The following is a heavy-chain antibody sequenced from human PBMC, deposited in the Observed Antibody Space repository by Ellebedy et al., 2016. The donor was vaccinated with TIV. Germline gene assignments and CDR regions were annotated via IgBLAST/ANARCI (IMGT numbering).Heavy chain of an antibody. D-gene: IGHD1-20*01. CDR2: IRSQANSYAT. Sequence: GASLKISXAASGFTFSGSAMHWARQSSGKGLEWIGRIRSQANSYATAYAPSVKGRFFISRDDSKNTAYLHMNSLNTEDSAVYYCTGRGVSGGITFDYWGQGTLVTVSS. CDR1: GFTFSGSA. J-gene: IGHJ4*02. V-gene: IGHV3-73*01. CDR3: TGRGVSGGITFDY.